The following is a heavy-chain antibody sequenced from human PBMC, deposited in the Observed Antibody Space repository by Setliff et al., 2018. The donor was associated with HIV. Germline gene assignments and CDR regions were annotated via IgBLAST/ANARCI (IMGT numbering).Heavy chain of an antibody. CDR3: AMSPYSSGLFDY. CDR2: IRNDGSDK. V-gene: IGHV3-30*02. CDR1: GFTFSTYS. D-gene: IGHD6-19*01. Sequence: GGSLRLSCAASGFTFSTYSMHWVRQAPGKGLEWVAFIRNDGSDKHYVDSGKGRCTISRDNSKNTLYLQMNSLRAEDTAVYYCAMSPYSSGLFDYWGQGTLVTVSS. J-gene: IGHJ4*02.